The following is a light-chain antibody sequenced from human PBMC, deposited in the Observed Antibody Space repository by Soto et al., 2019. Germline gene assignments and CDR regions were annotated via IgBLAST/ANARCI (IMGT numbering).Light chain of an antibody. Sequence: EIVLTQSPGTLSLSPGERDTLSCMASQSVSRGYLAWYQQTPGQAPRLLIYGAYSRATGLPERFSGSGSGTDFTLTISRLEPEDFAVYHCQQYGSSPSTVGGGTQVDIK. J-gene: IGKJ4*01. CDR2: GAY. CDR3: QQYGSSPST. V-gene: IGKV3-20*01. CDR1: QSVSRGY.